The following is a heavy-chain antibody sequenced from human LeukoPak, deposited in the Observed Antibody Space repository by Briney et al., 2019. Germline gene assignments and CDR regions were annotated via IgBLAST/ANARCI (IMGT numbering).Heavy chain of an antibody. V-gene: IGHV4-39*07. CDR2: IYYSGTT. CDR1: GGSISSSSYY. J-gene: IGHJ6*02. CDR3: ARGRITAAGYYYYYGMDV. D-gene: IGHD6-13*01. Sequence: PSETLSLTCTVSGGSISSSSYYWGWIRQPPGKGLEWIGSIYYSGTTYYNPSLKSRVTISVDTSKNQFSLKLSSVTAADTAVYYCARGRITAAGYYYYYGMDVWGQGTKVTVSS.